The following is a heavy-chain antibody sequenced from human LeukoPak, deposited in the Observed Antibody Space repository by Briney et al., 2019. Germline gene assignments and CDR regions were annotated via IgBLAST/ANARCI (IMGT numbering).Heavy chain of an antibody. CDR2: ISCSGGRT. CDR1: GFTISSYS. CDR3: ANDSEVTRSMVRGDMGY. D-gene: IGHD3-10*01. V-gene: IGHV3-23*01. Sequence: AESLRLSCAASGFTISSYSTSCVRQVPRKGMEWDSSISCSGGRTYYADSVKGRFNISRDNSKNTLYLQMNSLRAEDTAVYYCANDSEVTRSMVRGDMGYWGQGTLVTVSS. J-gene: IGHJ4*02.